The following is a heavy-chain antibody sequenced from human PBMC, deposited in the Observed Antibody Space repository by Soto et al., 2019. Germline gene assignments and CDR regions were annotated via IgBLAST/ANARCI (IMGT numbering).Heavy chain of an antibody. CDR1: GGTFSSYA. CDR3: ARDGDYGKQCYYGMDV. Sequence: QVQLVQSGAEVKKPGSSVKVSCKASGGTFSSYAISWVRQAPGQGLEWMGGIIPIFGTANYAQKFQGRVTITADKSASTAYMELSSLRSEDTAVYYCARDGDYGKQCYYGMDVWGQGTTVTVSS. D-gene: IGHD4-17*01. V-gene: IGHV1-69*06. CDR2: IIPIFGTA. J-gene: IGHJ6*02.